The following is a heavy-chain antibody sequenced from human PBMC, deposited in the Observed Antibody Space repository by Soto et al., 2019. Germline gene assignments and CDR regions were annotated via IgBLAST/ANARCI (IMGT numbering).Heavy chain of an antibody. Sequence: PGGSLRLSCSASGFTFSSYAMHWVRQAPGKGLEYVSAISSNGGSTYYADSVKGRFTISRDNSKNTLYLQMSSLRAEDTAVYYCVKDLNEDSSSWPYYYYYGMDVWGQGTTVTVSS. V-gene: IGHV3-64D*08. CDR3: VKDLNEDSSSWPYYYYYGMDV. J-gene: IGHJ6*02. CDR2: ISSNGGST. D-gene: IGHD6-13*01. CDR1: GFTFSSYA.